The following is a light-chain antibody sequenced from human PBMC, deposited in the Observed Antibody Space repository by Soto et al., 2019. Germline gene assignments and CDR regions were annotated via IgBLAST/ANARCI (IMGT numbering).Light chain of an antibody. J-gene: IGKJ1*01. CDR1: QSVSSSY. V-gene: IGKV3-20*01. Sequence: EIVLTQSPGTLSLSPGERSTLSCRASQSVSSSYLAWHQQKPGQAPRLLIYGASSRATGIPDRFSGSGSGTDFTLTISRLEPEDFAVYYCQQYGSSPWKFGQGTKVDIK. CDR2: GAS. CDR3: QQYGSSPWK.